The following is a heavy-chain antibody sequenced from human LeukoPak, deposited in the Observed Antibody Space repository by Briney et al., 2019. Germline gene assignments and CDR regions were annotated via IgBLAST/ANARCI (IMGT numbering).Heavy chain of an antibody. CDR3: ARDYGW. J-gene: IGHJ4*02. CDR1: GFTFSTYA. D-gene: IGHD4-17*01. CDR2: ISSSSSTI. V-gene: IGHV3-48*04. Sequence: GGSLRLSCAASGFTFSTYAMSWVRQAPGKGLEWVSYISSSSSTIYYADSVKGRFTISRDNAKNSLYLQMNSLRAEDTAVYYCARDYGWWGQGTLVTVSS.